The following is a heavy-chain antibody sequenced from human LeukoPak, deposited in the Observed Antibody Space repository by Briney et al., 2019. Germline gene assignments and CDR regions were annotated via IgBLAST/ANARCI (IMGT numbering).Heavy chain of an antibody. CDR3: ARNQAVAANRGAFDI. D-gene: IGHD6-19*01. J-gene: IGHJ3*02. CDR2: IYYSGST. CDR1: GYSISSNNW. Sequence: PSQTLSLTCAVSGYSISSNNWWAWIRQPPGKGLEGIGYIYYSGSTYYNPYNPSLTSRVTMSVDTSKNQFSLKLDSVTEIDTAMYYCARNQAVAANRGAFDIWGQGTMVTVSS. V-gene: IGHV4-28*01.